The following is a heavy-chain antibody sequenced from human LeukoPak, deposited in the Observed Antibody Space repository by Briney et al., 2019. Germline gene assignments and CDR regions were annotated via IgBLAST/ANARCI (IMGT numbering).Heavy chain of an antibody. J-gene: IGHJ3*02. CDR1: GFTFSSYE. V-gene: IGHV3-48*03. CDR2: ISSSGSTI. Sequence: GGSLRLSCAASGFTFSSYEMNWVHQAPGKGLEWVSYISSSGSTIYYADSVKGRFTISRDNAKNSLYLQMNSLRAEDTAVYYCARVAVGAFDIWGQGTIVTVSS. D-gene: IGHD1-26*01. CDR3: ARVAVGAFDI.